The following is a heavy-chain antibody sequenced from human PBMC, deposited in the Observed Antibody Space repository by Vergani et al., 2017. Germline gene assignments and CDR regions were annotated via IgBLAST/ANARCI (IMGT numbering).Heavy chain of an antibody. CDR1: GFTFSTSD. CDR3: AKDGITGTTSYYYYMDV. V-gene: IGHV3-23*01. J-gene: IGHJ6*03. Sequence: EVQLLESGGGLVQPGGSLRLSCAASGFTFSTSDMNWIRQTPGKGLEWVSAISGSGGSTYYADSVKGRFTISRDNSKNTLYLQMNSLRAEDTAVYYCAKDGITGTTSYYYYMDVWGKGTTVTVSS. CDR2: ISGSGGST. D-gene: IGHD1-7*01.